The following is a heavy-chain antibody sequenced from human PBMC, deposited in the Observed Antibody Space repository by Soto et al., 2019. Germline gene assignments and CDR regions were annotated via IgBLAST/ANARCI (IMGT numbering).Heavy chain of an antibody. CDR3: ARAYAARTKTAEFDP. CDR1: GGTFSSYA. CDR2: IIPIFGTA. Sequence: GASVKVSCKASGGTFSSYAISWVRQAPGQGLEWMGGIIPIFGTANYAQKFQGRVTITADKSTSTAYMELSSLRSEDTAVYYCARAYAARTKTAEFDPWGQGTLVNVSS. D-gene: IGHD6-6*01. J-gene: IGHJ5*02. V-gene: IGHV1-69*06.